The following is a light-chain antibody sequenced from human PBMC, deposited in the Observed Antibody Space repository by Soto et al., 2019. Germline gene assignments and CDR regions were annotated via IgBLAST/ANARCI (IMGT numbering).Light chain of an antibody. CDR3: QQFNSYPH. Sequence: AIQLTQSPSSLSASVGDRVTITCRASQGISSALAWYQQKPWKAPKLLIYDASSLESGVPSRFSGTGSGTDFTLTISSLQTEDFATYYCQQFNSYPHFGGGTKVEIK. J-gene: IGKJ4*01. V-gene: IGKV1-13*02. CDR2: DAS. CDR1: QGISSA.